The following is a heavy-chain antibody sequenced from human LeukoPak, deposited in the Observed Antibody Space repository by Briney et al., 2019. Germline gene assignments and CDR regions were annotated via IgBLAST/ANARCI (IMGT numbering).Heavy chain of an antibody. CDR1: GYTFTGYY. J-gene: IGHJ4*02. Sequence: ASVKVSCKASGYTFTGYYLHWVRQAPGQGLEWMGWINPNSGGTNYVQKFQGRVTMTRDTSISTAYMELSRLRSDGTAVYYCASSFPNYGGSSRFDYWGQGTVVTVSS. D-gene: IGHD4-23*01. CDR2: INPNSGGT. V-gene: IGHV1-2*02. CDR3: ASSFPNYGGSSRFDY.